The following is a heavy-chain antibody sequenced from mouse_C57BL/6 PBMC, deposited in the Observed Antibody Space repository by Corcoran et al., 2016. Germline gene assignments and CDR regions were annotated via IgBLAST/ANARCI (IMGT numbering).Heavy chain of an antibody. Sequence: QVQLQQSGAELVKPGASVKISCKASGYAFSSYWMNWVKQRPGKGLEWIGQIYPGDGDTNYNGKFKGKATLTADKSSSTAYMQLSSLTSEDSAVYFCARRTAQALDYFDYWGQGTTLTVSS. CDR3: ARRTAQALDYFDY. CDR1: GYAFSSYW. CDR2: IYPGDGDT. D-gene: IGHD3-2*02. J-gene: IGHJ2*01. V-gene: IGHV1-80*01.